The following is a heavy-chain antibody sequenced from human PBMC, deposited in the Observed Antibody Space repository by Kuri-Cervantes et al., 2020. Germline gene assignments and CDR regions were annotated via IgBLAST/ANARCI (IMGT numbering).Heavy chain of an antibody. Sequence: GESLKISCAASGFTVSSYAMHWVRQAPGKGLEWVAVISYDGSNKYYADSVKGRFTISRDNSKNTLYLQMNSLRAEDTAVYYCARDHYSSSWYRPGYYYYMDVWGKGTTVTVSS. V-gene: IGHV3-30*01. D-gene: IGHD6-13*01. CDR3: ARDHYSSSWYRPGYYYYMDV. J-gene: IGHJ6*03. CDR1: GFTVSSYA. CDR2: ISYDGSNK.